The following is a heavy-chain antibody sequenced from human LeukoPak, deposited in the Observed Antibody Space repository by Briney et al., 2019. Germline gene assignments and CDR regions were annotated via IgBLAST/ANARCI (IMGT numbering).Heavy chain of an antibody. Sequence: ASVKVSCKASGYTFTGYYMHWVRQAPGHGFEWMGRIIPSRDGTNYAQKFQGRVAMTRDTSISTAYMELSRLRSDDTAVYYCARDPYYDFWSGQNYYYYGMDVWGQGTTVTVSS. CDR2: IIPSRDGT. J-gene: IGHJ6*02. CDR3: ARDPYYDFWSGQNYYYYGMDV. V-gene: IGHV1-2*06. D-gene: IGHD3-3*01. CDR1: GYTFTGYY.